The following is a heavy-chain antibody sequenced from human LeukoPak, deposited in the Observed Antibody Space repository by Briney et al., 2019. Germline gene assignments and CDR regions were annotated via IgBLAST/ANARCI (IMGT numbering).Heavy chain of an antibody. CDR1: GYTFTSYD. CDR2: MNPNSGNT. V-gene: IGHV1-8*03. J-gene: IGHJ4*02. D-gene: IGHD1-1*01. CDR3: ARAAQLERRALGY. Sequence: APVKVSCKASGYTFTSYDINWVRQATGQGLEWMGWMNPNSGNTGYAQKFQGRVTITRNTSISTAYMELSSLRSEDTAVYYCARAAQLERRALGYWGQGTLVTVSS.